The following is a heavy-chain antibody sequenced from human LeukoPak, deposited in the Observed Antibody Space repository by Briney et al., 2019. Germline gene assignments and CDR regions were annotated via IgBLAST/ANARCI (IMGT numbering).Heavy chain of an antibody. CDR1: GFTFSSYA. D-gene: IGHD6-13*01. Sequence: GGSLRLSCAASGFTFSSYAMSWVRQAQGKGLERVSAISGSSGSTYYADSVKGRFTISRDNSKNTLYLQMNSLRAEDTAVYYCAKDRFFRRQQLVPPPLDYWGQGTLVTVSS. V-gene: IGHV3-23*01. CDR3: AKDRFFRRQQLVPPPLDY. CDR2: ISGSSGST. J-gene: IGHJ4*02.